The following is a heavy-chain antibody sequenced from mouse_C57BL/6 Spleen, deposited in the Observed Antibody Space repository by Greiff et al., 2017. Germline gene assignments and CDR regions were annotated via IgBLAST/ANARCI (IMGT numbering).Heavy chain of an antibody. Sequence: VQLQQSGPELVKPGASVKIPCKASGYTFTNYNMDWVKQSHGKSLEWIGDINPNNGGTIYNQKFKGKATLTVDKSSSTAYMELRSLTSEDTAVYYCARGNDGYYVPFAYWGQGTLVTVSA. V-gene: IGHV1-18*01. CDR3: ARGNDGYYVPFAY. CDR1: GYTFTNYN. J-gene: IGHJ3*01. D-gene: IGHD2-3*01. CDR2: INPNNGGT.